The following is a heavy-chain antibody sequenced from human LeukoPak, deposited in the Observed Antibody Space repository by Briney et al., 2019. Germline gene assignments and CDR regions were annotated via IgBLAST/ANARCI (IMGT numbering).Heavy chain of an antibody. J-gene: IGHJ4*02. CDR1: GGSISSYY. CDR3: ARQIAAAGPAGFDF. V-gene: IGHV4-4*07. Sequence: SETLSLTCTVSGGSISSYYWSWIRQPAGKGLEWIGRIYSTGSTNYNPSLKSRVTISVDTSKNQFSLRLRSVTAAETAVYYCARQIAAAGPAGFDFWGQGALVTVSS. CDR2: IYSTGST. D-gene: IGHD6-13*01.